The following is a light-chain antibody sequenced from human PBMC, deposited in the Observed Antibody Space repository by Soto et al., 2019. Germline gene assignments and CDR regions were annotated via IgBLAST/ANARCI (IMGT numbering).Light chain of an antibody. CDR2: DAS. V-gene: IGKV3-11*01. CDR1: QSVSSY. Sequence: EIVLTQSPATLSLSPGERATLSCRASQSVSSYLAWYQQKPVQAPMLLIYDASTRATGIPARFSVSGSVTDFTLTISSLEPEDFAVYYCQQRTNKFWTFGQGTKVEIK. CDR3: QQRTNKFWT. J-gene: IGKJ1*01.